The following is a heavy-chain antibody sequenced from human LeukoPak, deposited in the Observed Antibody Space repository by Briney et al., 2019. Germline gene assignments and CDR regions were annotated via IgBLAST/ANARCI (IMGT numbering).Heavy chain of an antibody. V-gene: IGHV1-69*06. CDR1: GGTFSSYA. CDR3: ASGGSSSWDYYYYMDV. D-gene: IGHD6-13*01. J-gene: IGHJ6*03. CDR2: IIPIFGTA. Sequence: SVKVSCKASGGTFSSYAISWVRQAPGQGLEWRGGIIPIFGTANYAQKFQGRVTITADKSTSTAYMELSSLRSEDTAVYYCASGGSSSWDYYYYMDVWGKGTTVTVSS.